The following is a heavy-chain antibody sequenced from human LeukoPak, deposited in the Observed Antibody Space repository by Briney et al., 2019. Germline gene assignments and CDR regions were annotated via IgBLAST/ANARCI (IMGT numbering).Heavy chain of an antibody. Sequence: ASVKVSCKVSGYTLTELSMHWVRQAPGKGLEWMGGFDPEDGETIYAQKFQGRVTMTEDTSTDTAYMELSSLRSEDTAVYYCARDFRPLGGVFNDYYGMDVWGQGTTVTVSS. J-gene: IGHJ6*02. CDR1: GYTLTELS. D-gene: IGHD3-16*01. CDR2: FDPEDGET. V-gene: IGHV1-24*01. CDR3: ARDFRPLGGVFNDYYGMDV.